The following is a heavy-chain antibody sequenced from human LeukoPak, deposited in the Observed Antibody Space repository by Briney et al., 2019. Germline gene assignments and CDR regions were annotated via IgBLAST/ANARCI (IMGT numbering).Heavy chain of an antibody. CDR3: ARGSIAAAGALDY. V-gene: IGHV1-8*02. Sequence: GASVKVSCKASGYTFTSYGINWVRQATGQGLEWMGWMNPNSGNTGYAQKFQGRVTMTRNTSISTAYMELSSLRSEDTAVYYCARGSIAAAGALDYWGQGTLVTVSS. J-gene: IGHJ4*02. CDR2: MNPNSGNT. D-gene: IGHD6-13*01. CDR1: GYTFTSYG.